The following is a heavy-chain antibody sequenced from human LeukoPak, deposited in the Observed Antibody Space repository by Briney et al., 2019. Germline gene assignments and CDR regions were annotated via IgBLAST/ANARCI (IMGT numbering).Heavy chain of an antibody. Sequence: PSQTLSLTCTVSGGSISSGGYYWSWIRQPPGKGLEWIGYIYHSGSTYYNPSLKSRVTISVDRSKNQFSLKLSSVTAADTAVYYCARFRRYFDNYYYYGMDVWGQGTTVTVSS. CDR3: ARFRRYFDNYYYYGMDV. CDR1: GGSISSGGYY. CDR2: IYHSGST. V-gene: IGHV4-30-2*01. D-gene: IGHD3-9*01. J-gene: IGHJ6*02.